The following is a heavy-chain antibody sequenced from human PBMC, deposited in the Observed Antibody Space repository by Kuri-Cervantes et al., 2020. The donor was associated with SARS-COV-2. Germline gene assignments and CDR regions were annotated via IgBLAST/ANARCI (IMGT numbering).Heavy chain of an antibody. CDR1: GFNISRYA. V-gene: IGHV3-23*01. CDR2: ITSPVYNT. Sequence: LNCAASGFNISRYAKSWVRQAPGKGLEWVPAITSPVYNTYYADSVKGRFTNSRDNSKNTRYLQMNSLRAEDTAVYYCARIGPELFPWSGFYRHYYYMDVGGKGPRSPSP. D-gene: IGHD3-3*01. J-gene: IGHJ6*03. CDR3: ARIGPELFPWSGFYRHYYYMDV.